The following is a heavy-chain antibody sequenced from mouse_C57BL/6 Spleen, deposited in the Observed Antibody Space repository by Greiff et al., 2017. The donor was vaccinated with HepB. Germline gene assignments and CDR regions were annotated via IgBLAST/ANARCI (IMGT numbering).Heavy chain of an antibody. CDR1: GYAFSSYW. D-gene: IGHD2-2*01. J-gene: IGHJ3*01. V-gene: IGHV1-80*01. Sequence: VKLQESGAELVKPGASVKISCKASGYAFSSYWMNWVKQRPGKGLEWIGQIYPGDGDTNYNGKFKGKATLTADKSSSTAYMQLSSLTSEDSAVYFCARGYDPAWFAYWGQGTLVTVSA. CDR2: IYPGDGDT. CDR3: ARGYDPAWFAY.